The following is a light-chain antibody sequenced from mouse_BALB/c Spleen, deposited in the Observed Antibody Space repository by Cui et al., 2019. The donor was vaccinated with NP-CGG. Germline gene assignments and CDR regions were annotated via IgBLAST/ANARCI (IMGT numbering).Light chain of an antibody. CDR1: TGAVTTSNY. CDR3: ALWYSNHWV. J-gene: IGLJ1*01. Sequence: QPVVTQESALTTSPGETVTLTCRSRTGAVTTSNYANWVQEKPDHLFTGLIGGTNNRAPGVPARFSGSLIGDKAALTITGAQTEDEAIYFCALWYSNHWVFGGGTKLTVL. V-gene: IGLV1*01. CDR2: GTN.